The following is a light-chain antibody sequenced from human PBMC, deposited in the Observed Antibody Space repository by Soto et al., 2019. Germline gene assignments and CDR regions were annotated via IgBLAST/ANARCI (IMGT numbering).Light chain of an antibody. J-gene: IGKJ1*01. CDR2: KAS. CDR3: QQYHTYWWT. Sequence: DIQMIQAPCTLSASVGDRVTITCRASQTIINWLAWYQQKPGKAPKLLIYKASTLEGEVPSRFSGSGSETEITLTINSLQPDDSATYYCQQYHTYWWTFGQGTKVDIK. CDR1: QTIINW. V-gene: IGKV1-5*03.